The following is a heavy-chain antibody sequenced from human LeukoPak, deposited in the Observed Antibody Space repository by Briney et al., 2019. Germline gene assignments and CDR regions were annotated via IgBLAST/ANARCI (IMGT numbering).Heavy chain of an antibody. CDR2: IYSSGST. D-gene: IGHD2-15*01. CDR3: ARDRYCSGGSCSSYWYFDL. Sequence: PSETLSLTCAVSGGAISSYYWSWIRQPAGKGLEWIGRIYSSGSTNYNPSLKSRVPMSADTSKNQYSLNLSSVTAADTAVYYCARDRYCSGGSCSSYWYFDLWGRGTLVTVSS. J-gene: IGHJ2*01. CDR1: GGAISSYY. V-gene: IGHV4-4*07.